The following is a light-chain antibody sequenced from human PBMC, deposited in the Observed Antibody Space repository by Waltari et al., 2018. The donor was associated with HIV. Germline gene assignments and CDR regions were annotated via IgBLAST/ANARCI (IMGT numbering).Light chain of an antibody. V-gene: IGLV2-11*01. J-gene: IGLJ2*01. Sequence: QSALTQPRSVSGSPGQSVTISCTGTSSDVGAYTYVSWYQHHPGKAPKFMIYDVSKRPSGVPDRFSGSKSGNTASLTISGLQAEDEADYYCCSYAGSYTFVVFGGGTKLTVL. CDR1: SSDVGAYTY. CDR2: DVS. CDR3: CSYAGSYTFVV.